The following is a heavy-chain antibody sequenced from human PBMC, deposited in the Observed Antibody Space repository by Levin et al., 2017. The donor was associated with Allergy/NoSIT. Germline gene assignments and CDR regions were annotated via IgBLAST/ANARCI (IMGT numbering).Heavy chain of an antibody. J-gene: IGHJ3*01. V-gene: IGHV3-11*01. CDR3: ARDRNSKYYDRGTL. CDR1: GFTFSDYY. D-gene: IGHD3-22*01. CDR2: ISSSGSTI. Sequence: GESLKISCAASGFTFSDYYMSWIRQAPGKGLEWVSYISSSGSTIYYADSVKGRFTISRDNAKNSLYLQMNSLRAEDTAVYYCARDRNSKYYDRGTLWGQGTMVTVSS.